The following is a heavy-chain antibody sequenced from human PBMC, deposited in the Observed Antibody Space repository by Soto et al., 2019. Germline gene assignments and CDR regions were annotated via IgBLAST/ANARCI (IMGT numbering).Heavy chain of an antibody. CDR2: ISGSGDST. D-gene: IGHD5-18*01. CDR3: ATQDTTMGNYYFYGMDV. V-gene: IGHV3-23*01. Sequence: EVQLLESGGGLVQPGGSLRLSCAASGFTFSSYGMNWVRQAPGKGLEWVSSISGSGDSTYYADSVKGRFTISRDNSKNTLYLQVDSLRAEDTAVYYCATQDTTMGNYYFYGMDVWGQGTTVTVSS. CDR1: GFTFSSYG. J-gene: IGHJ6*02.